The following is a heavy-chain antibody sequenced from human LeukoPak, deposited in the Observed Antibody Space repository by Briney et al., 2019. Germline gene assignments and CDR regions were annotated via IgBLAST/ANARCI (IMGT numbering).Heavy chain of an antibody. V-gene: IGHV5-51*01. CDR2: IYPADTDT. CDR1: GYRFTNYW. Sequence: GESLKISCKGSGYRFTNYWIGWVRQMPGKGLEWMGTIYPADTDTRYSPSFQGQVTISADKSINTAYLQWSSLKASDTAMYYCARHHISGYYYFDYWGQGTLATVSS. CDR3: ARHHISGYYYFDY. J-gene: IGHJ4*02. D-gene: IGHD3-22*01.